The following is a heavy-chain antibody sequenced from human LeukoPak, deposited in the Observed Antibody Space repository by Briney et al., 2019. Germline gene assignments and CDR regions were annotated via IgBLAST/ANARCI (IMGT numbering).Heavy chain of an antibody. D-gene: IGHD3-10*01. Sequence: SETLSLTCTVSGGSISSSSYYWGWIRQPPGKGLEWIGSIYYSGSTYYNPSLKSRVTISVDTSKNQFSLKLSSVTAADTAVYYCARADYHYYGSGSYLFDPWGQGTLVTVSS. CDR2: IYYSGST. J-gene: IGHJ5*02. CDR1: GGSISSSSYY. V-gene: IGHV4-39*07. CDR3: ARADYHYYGSGSYLFDP.